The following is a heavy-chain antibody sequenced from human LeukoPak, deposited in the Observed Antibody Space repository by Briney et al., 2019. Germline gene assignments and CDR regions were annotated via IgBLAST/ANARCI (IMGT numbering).Heavy chain of an antibody. CDR3: ATIKRGDIFGYFDF. V-gene: IGHV4-59*11. CDR1: GGSFSSHY. J-gene: IGHJ4*02. D-gene: IGHD5-18*01. CDR2: MSDSVTT. Sequence: SETLSLTCTVSGGSFSSHYWSWTRQPPGKGLEWIAYMSDSVTTKDNPSLKSRVTLSADTSKNQYSLRLTSVTAADTAVYYCATIKRGDIFGYFDFWGQGILVTVSS.